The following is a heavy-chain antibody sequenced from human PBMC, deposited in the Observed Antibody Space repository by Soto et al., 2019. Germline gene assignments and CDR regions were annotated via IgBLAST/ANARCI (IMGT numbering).Heavy chain of an antibody. CDR3: VRGDCSGSYWAY. V-gene: IGHV4-34*02. CDR1: GGSFSGYY. CDR2: IERGGST. D-gene: IGHD3-10*02. J-gene: IGHJ4*02. Sequence: QVQLQQWGAGLLKPSEPLSLTCAVYGGSFSGYYWSWVRQPPGKGLEWIGEIERGGSTNYNPSLKSRVARSVDTSKNQFSLKVNSETAADTAVYYCVRGDCSGSYWAYWGQGALVTVSS.